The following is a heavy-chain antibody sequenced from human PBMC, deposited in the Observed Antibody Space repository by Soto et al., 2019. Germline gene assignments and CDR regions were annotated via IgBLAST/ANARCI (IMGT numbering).Heavy chain of an antibody. CDR2: IIPIFGTA. D-gene: IGHD5-18*01. V-gene: IGHV1-69*06. CDR3: AGGGLIQLWSEGYFDS. J-gene: IGHJ4*02. Sequence: QVQLVQSGAEVKKPGSSVKVSCKASGGTFSSYAISWVRQAPGQGLECMGGIIPIFGTANYAQKFQGRVKITADKSTSTAYIERSSLRSEDTAVYYCAGGGLIQLWSEGYFDSWGQGTLVTVSS. CDR1: GGTFSSYA.